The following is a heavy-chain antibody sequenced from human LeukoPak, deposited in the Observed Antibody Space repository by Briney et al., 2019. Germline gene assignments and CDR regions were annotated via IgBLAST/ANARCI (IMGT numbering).Heavy chain of an antibody. CDR3: ARCGPRHISDY. D-gene: IGHD3-3*02. CDR2: IYYSWST. J-gene: IGHJ4*02. CDR1: GGSISSYY. Sequence: SETLSLTCTVSGGSISSYYWSWIRQPPGKGLEWIGYIYYSWSTNYNPSLKSRVTISVDTSKNQFSLKLSSVTAADTAVYYCARCGPRHISDYWGQGTLVTVSS. V-gene: IGHV4-59*01.